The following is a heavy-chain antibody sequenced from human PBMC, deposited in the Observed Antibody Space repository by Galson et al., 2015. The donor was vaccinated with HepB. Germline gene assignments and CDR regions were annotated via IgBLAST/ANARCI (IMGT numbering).Heavy chain of an antibody. D-gene: IGHD3-10*01. V-gene: IGHV5-10-1*01. CDR3: ARHLRGVKQYGPYGMGV. J-gene: IGHJ6*02. Sequence: QSGAEVKKPGESLRISCKGSGYSFTSYWISWVRQMPGKGLEWMGRIDPSDSYTNYSPSFQGHVTISADKSISTAYLQWSSLKASDTAMYYCARHLRGVKQYGPYGMGVWGQGTTVTVSS. CDR2: IDPSDSYT. CDR1: GYSFTSYW.